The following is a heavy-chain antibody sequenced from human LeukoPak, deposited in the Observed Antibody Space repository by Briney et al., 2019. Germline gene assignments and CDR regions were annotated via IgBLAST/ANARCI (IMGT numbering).Heavy chain of an antibody. V-gene: IGHV4-31*03. D-gene: IGHD4-17*01. CDR3: ARAGTGDYHFDY. CDR2: IYYSGST. J-gene: IGHJ4*02. Sequence: SETLSLTCTASGGSISSGGYYWSWIRQHPGKGLEWIGYIYYSGSTYYNPSLKSRVTISVDTSKNQFSLKLSSVTAADTAVYYCARAGTGDYHFDYWGQGTLVTVSS. CDR1: GGSISSGGYY.